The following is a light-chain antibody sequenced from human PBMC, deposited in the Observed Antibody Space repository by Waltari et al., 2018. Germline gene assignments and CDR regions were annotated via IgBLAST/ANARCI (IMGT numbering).Light chain of an antibody. J-gene: IGKJ1*01. Sequence: DIQMTQSPSNLSASVGDRVIITGRASQSISNWLAWYQQKPGEAPKLLIYKASSLESGVPSRFSGSGSGTEFTLTITSLQPDDFATYYCQQYNGYSTFGQGTKVEVE. CDR3: QQYNGYST. CDR1: QSISNW. CDR2: KAS. V-gene: IGKV1-5*03.